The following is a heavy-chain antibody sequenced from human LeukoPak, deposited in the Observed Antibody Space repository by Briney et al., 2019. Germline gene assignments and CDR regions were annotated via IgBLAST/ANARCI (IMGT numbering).Heavy chain of an antibody. D-gene: IGHD5-24*01. V-gene: IGHV3-48*04. J-gene: IGHJ4*02. Sequence: GGSLRLSCAASGFTFDDYGMSWVRQAPGRGLEWVSYISSSGGATYYADSVKGRFTISRDNAKSSLYLQMNSLRAEDTAVYYCARAFRDVIFDYWGQGTLVTVSS. CDR3: ARAFRDVIFDY. CDR1: GFTFDDYG. CDR2: ISSSGGAT.